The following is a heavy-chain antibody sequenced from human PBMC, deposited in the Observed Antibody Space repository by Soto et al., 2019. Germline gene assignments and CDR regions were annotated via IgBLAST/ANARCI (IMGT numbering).Heavy chain of an antibody. Sequence: GGSLRLSCAASGFTFSSYWMHWVRQAPGKGLVWVSRISSDGSSTSYPDSVKGRFTISRDNAKNTLYLQMNSLRAEDTVVYYCARTYIRGYEEYYYYMDVWGKGTTVTVSS. D-gene: IGHD5-12*01. CDR3: ARTYIRGYEEYYYYMDV. J-gene: IGHJ6*03. V-gene: IGHV3-74*01. CDR2: ISSDGSST. CDR1: GFTFSSYW.